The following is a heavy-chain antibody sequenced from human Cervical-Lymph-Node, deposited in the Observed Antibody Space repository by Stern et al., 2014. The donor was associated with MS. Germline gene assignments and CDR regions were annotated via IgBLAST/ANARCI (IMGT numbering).Heavy chain of an antibody. Sequence: QMQLGQSVAEVTKPGSSVKASCKASGSTFSQFPSSWVRQAPGQGLEWMGGIFPVFGTPTYAQEFRGRVTITADVSTSTVYMELSSLRSDDTAVYYCALSSETSDRWYSLGYDLWGQGTLVTVSS. J-gene: IGHJ5*02. D-gene: IGHD6-13*01. CDR1: GSTFSQFP. CDR2: IFPVFGTP. V-gene: IGHV1-69*01. CDR3: ALSSETSDRWYSLGYDL.